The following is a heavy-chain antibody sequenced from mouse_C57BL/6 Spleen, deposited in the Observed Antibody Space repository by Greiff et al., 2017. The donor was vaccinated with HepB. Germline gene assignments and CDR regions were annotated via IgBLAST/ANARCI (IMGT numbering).Heavy chain of an antibody. J-gene: IGHJ1*03. D-gene: IGHD2-4*01. V-gene: IGHV7-3*01. CDR3: ARSYYYDYDVYWYFDV. Sequence: EVQGVESGGGLVQPGGSLSLSCAASGFTFTDYYMSWVRQPPGKALEWLGFIRNKANGYTTEYSASVKGRFTISRDNSQSILYLQMNALRAKDSATYYCARSYYYDYDVYWYFDVWGTGTTVTVSS. CDR2: IRNKANGYTT. CDR1: GFTFTDYY.